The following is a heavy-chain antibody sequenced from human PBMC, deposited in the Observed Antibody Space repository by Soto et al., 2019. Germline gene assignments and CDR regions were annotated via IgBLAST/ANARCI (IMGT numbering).Heavy chain of an antibody. CDR2: MSLDGNSR. J-gene: IGHJ4*02. Sequence: QVQLVESGGGVVQPGTSLRLSCAASGFAVSSYSVHWVRQAPGKGLEWVAAMSLDGNSRYFADSVKGRFTISRDTSKNTWSLQMNSLGPEASPVYHCTRGRSVIANHDFEHWGQGTQVTVSS. CDR1: GFAVSSYS. D-gene: IGHD2-21*01. CDR3: TRGRSVIANHDFEH. V-gene: IGHV3-30-3*01.